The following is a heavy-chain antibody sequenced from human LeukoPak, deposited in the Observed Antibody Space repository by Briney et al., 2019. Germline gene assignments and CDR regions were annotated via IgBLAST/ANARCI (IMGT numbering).Heavy chain of an antibody. CDR2: IYYTGTT. CDR3: ARAPLADRPCDY. D-gene: IGHD6-6*01. Sequence: SETLSLTCTVSGGSISNYYWSWIRQPPGKGIEWIGYIYYTGTTNYNPSLKSRVTISVDTSKKKFSLRLRSVTAADTAVYYCARAPLADRPCDYWGQGTLVTVSS. V-gene: IGHV4-59*01. J-gene: IGHJ4*02. CDR1: GGSISNYY.